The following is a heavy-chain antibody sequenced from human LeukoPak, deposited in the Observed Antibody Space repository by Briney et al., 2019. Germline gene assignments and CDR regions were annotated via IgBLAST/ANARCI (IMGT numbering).Heavy chain of an antibody. Sequence: GGSLRLSCAASGFTFSSYTMNWVRQAPGKGLEWVSSITSSGSSIVYADSVKGRLTISRDNAKSSLYLQMNSLRAEDTAVCYCARVRGQSRDYWGQGTLVTVSS. D-gene: IGHD3-10*01. CDR1: GFTFSSYT. CDR3: ARVRGQSRDY. CDR2: ITSSGSSI. J-gene: IGHJ4*02. V-gene: IGHV3-21*01.